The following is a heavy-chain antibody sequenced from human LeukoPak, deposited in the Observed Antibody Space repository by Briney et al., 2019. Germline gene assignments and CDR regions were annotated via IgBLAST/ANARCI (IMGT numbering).Heavy chain of an antibody. CDR1: GGSISSDY. V-gene: IGHV4-38-2*02. Sequence: PSETLSLTCTVSGGSISSDYWSWIRQPPGKGLEWIGSIYHSGSTYYNPSLKSRVTISVDTSKNQFSLKLSSVTAADTAVYYCARELDYWGQGTLVTVSS. CDR3: ARELDY. CDR2: IYHSGST. J-gene: IGHJ4*02.